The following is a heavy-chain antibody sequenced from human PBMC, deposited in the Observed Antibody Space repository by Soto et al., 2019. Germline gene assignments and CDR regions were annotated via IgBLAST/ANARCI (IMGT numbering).Heavy chain of an antibody. Sequence: ASVKVSCKVSGYTLTELSMRWVRQAPGKGLEWMGGFDPEDGETIYAQKFQGRVTMTEDTSTDTAYMELSSLRSEDTAVYYCATDPPRIGYCSGGSCYKYYFDYWGQGTLVTVSS. D-gene: IGHD2-15*01. CDR2: FDPEDGET. V-gene: IGHV1-24*01. CDR3: ATDPPRIGYCSGGSCYKYYFDY. J-gene: IGHJ4*02. CDR1: GYTLTELS.